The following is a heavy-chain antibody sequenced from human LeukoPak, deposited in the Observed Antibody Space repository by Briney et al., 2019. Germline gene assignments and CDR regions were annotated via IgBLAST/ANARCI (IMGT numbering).Heavy chain of an antibody. V-gene: IGHV3-30*18. CDR1: GFNFSTFG. CDR3: AKSKGYCGGSCYYYYFDY. J-gene: IGHJ4*02. Sequence: GGSLRLSCAASGFNFSTFGIHWVRQAPGKGLEWVAVISYDGSNKYYADSVKGRFTISRDNSKNTLYLQMNSLRAEDTAVYYCAKSKGYCGGSCYYYYFDYWGQGTLVTVSS. D-gene: IGHD2-15*01. CDR2: ISYDGSNK.